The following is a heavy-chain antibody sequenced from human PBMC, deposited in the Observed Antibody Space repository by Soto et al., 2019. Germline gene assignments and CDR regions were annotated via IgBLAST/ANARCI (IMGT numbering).Heavy chain of an antibody. CDR2: IIPIYGTA. J-gene: IGHJ4*02. CDR1: GGTFSTYA. V-gene: IGHV1-69*12. CDR3: AREDKPGGYTPPGTSGFDS. Sequence: QVQLVQAGAEVKKPGSSVKVSCKASGGTFSTYAISWVRQAPGQGLEWMGGIIPIYGTANYAQKFQGRLTMTADESTSTVYTELSSLRSDDPAVYYCAREDKPGGYTPPGTSGFDSWGQGTLVTVSS. D-gene: IGHD5-12*01.